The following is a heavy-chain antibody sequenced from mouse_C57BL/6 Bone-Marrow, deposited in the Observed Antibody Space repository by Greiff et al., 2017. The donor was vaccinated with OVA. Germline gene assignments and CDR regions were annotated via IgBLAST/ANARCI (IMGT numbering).Heavy chain of an antibody. J-gene: IGHJ2*01. CDR1: GYTFTDYE. Sequence: VQVVESGAELVRPGASVTLSCKASGYTFTDYEMHWVKQTPVHGLEWIGAIDPETGGTAYNQKFKGKAILTADKSSSTAYMELRSLTSEDSAVYYCTPLTFAFDYWGQGTTLTVSS. CDR2: IDPETGGT. V-gene: IGHV1-15*01. D-gene: IGHD1-1*01. CDR3: TPLTFAFDY.